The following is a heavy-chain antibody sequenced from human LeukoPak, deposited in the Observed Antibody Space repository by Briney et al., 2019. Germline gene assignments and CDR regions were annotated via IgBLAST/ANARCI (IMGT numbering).Heavy chain of an antibody. D-gene: IGHD7-27*01. CDR1: GGSISSGGYY. CDR3: ARDALTGASRAFDI. CDR2: IYYSGST. Sequence: PSETLSLTCTVSGGSISSGGYYWSWIRQHPGKGLEWIGYIYYSGSTYYNPSLKSRVTISVDTSKNQFSLELSSVTAADTAVYYCARDALTGASRAFDIWGQGTMVTVSS. V-gene: IGHV4-31*03. J-gene: IGHJ3*02.